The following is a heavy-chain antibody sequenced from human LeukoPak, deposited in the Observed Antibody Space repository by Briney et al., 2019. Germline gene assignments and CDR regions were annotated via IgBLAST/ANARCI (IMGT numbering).Heavy chain of an antibody. CDR2: INPDSDYR. Sequence: ASVKVSCKASGYTFTGYYMHWVRQAPGQGLEWMGWINPDSDYRYYAQRLQGRATMTRDTSINTAYMQLNRLQSDDTAIYYCARQSRDYAFDIWGQGTVVTVSS. J-gene: IGHJ3*02. CDR3: ARQSRDYAFDI. D-gene: IGHD5-24*01. V-gene: IGHV1-2*02. CDR1: GYTFTGYY.